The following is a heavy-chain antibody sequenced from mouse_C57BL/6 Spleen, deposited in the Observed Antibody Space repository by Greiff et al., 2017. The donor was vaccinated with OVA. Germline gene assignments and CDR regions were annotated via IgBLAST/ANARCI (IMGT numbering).Heavy chain of an antibody. CDR1: GYSFTSYY. CDR3: ARGLGGFAY. J-gene: IGHJ3*01. D-gene: IGHD2-4*01. Sequence: QVQLKESGPELVKPGASVKISCKASGYSFTSYYIHWVKQRPGQGLEWIGWIYPGSGNTKYNEKFKGKATLTADTSSSTAYMQLSSLTSEDSAVYYCARGLGGFAYWGQGTLVTVSA. V-gene: IGHV1-66*01. CDR2: IYPGSGNT.